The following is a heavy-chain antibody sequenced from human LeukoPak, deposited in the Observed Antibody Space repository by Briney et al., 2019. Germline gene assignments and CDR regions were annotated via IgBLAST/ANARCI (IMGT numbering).Heavy chain of an antibody. J-gene: IGHJ4*02. D-gene: IGHD6-13*01. V-gene: IGHV3-23*01. CDR2: ISGSGGST. CDR1: GFTFNSYA. Sequence: GRSLRLSCAASGFTFNSYAMSWDRQAPGKGLEWVSAISGSGGSTYYADSVKGRFTISRDNSKNTLYLQMNSLRAEDTAVYYCAKVSSWITYYFDYWGQGTLVTVSS. CDR3: AKVSSWITYYFDY.